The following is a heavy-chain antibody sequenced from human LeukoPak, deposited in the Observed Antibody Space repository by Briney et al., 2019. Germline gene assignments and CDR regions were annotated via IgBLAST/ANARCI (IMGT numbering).Heavy chain of an antibody. V-gene: IGHV4-59*01. CDR3: ARVDGTAYYAMDV. CDR2: IYYSGST. D-gene: IGHD2-21*02. Sequence: SETLSLTCTVSGDSISNYYWSWIRQPPGKGLEWIGYIYYSGSTNYSPSLKSRVTISVDTSKSQFSLRLNSVTAADTAVYYCARVDGTAYYAMDVWGQGTTVTVSS. J-gene: IGHJ6*02. CDR1: GDSISNYY.